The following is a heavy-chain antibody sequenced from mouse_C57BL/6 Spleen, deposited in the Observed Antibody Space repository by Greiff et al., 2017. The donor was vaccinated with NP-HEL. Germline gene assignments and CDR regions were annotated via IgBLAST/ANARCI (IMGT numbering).Heavy chain of an antibody. D-gene: IGHD2-4*01. J-gene: IGHJ2*01. Sequence: VQLQQSGAELVRPGTSVKVSCKASGYAFTNYLIEWVKQRPGQGLEWIGVINPGSGGPNYNEKFKGKATLTADKSYSTAYMQLSSLTSEDSAVYFCAREGGYDYGNYWGQGTTLTVSS. CDR1: GYAFTNYL. CDR2: INPGSGGP. CDR3: AREGGYDYGNY. V-gene: IGHV1-54*01.